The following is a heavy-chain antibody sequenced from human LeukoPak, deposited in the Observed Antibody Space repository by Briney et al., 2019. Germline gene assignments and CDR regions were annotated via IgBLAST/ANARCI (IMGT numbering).Heavy chain of an antibody. V-gene: IGHV3-66*01. CDR3: ALEKDDSPDY. D-gene: IGHD3-22*01. CDR1: GFTVSSNY. CDR2: IYSGGST. Sequence: GGSLRLSCAASGFTVSSNYMSWARQAPGKGLEWVSVIYSGGSTYYADSVKGRFTISRDNSKNTLYLQMNSLRAEDTAVYYCALEKDDSPDYWGQGTLVTVSS. J-gene: IGHJ4*02.